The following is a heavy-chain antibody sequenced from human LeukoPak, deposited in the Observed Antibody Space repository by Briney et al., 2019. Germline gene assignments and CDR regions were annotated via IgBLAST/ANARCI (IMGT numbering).Heavy chain of an antibody. V-gene: IGHV3-23*01. Sequence: GSLRRSCPASGFPFRSYAMSWVRPAPGKGLEWVSAILGSGGSTYYADYVKRRFTISRDNSKNTLYLQMNSLRAEDTAVYYCAKELLWFGELPTYYFDYWGQGTLVTVSS. CDR1: GFPFRSYA. CDR3: AKELLWFGELPTYYFDY. D-gene: IGHD3-10*01. J-gene: IGHJ4*02. CDR2: ILGSGGST.